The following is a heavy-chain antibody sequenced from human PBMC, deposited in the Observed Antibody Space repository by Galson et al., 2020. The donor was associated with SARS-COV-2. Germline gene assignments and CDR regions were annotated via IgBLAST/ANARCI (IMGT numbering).Heavy chain of an antibody. CDR3: ATQLWLRGGFDY. CDR2: INSDGSST. CDR1: GFTFSSYW. J-gene: IGHJ4*02. Sequence: SLRLSCAASGFTFSSYWMHWVRQAPGKGLVWVSRINSDGSSTSYADSVKGRFTISRDNAKNTLYLQMNSLRAEDTAVYYCATQLWLRGGFDYWGQGTLVTVSS. D-gene: IGHD5-18*01. V-gene: IGHV3-74*01.